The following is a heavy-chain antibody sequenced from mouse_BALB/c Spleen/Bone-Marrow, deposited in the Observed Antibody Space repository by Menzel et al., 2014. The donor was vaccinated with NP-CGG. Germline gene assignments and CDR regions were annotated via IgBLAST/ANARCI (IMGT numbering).Heavy chain of an antibody. CDR3: ARERTGFDY. CDR1: GFTFSYFG. J-gene: IGHJ2*01. Sequence: EVQLQQSGGGLVQPGGSRKLSCAASGFTFSYFGMHWVRQAPEKGLEWVAYISSGSSIIYYADTVKGRSTISRDNPKNTLFLQMTSLRSEDTAMYYCARERTGFDYWGQGTTLTVSS. V-gene: IGHV5-17*02. D-gene: IGHD4-1*01. CDR2: ISSGSSII.